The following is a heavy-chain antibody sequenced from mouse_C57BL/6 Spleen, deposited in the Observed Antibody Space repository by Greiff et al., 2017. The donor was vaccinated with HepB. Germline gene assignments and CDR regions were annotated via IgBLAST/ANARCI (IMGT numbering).Heavy chain of an antibody. CDR3: ARDRGYGSSPYWYFDV. D-gene: IGHD1-1*01. Sequence: DVMLVESEGGLVQPGSSMKLSCTASGFTFSDYYMAWVRQVPEKGLEWVANINYDGSSTYYLDSLKSRFIISRDNAKNILYLQMSSLKSEDTATYYCARDRGYGSSPYWYFDVWGTGTTVTVSS. CDR1: GFTFSDYY. J-gene: IGHJ1*03. CDR2: INYDGSST. V-gene: IGHV5-16*01.